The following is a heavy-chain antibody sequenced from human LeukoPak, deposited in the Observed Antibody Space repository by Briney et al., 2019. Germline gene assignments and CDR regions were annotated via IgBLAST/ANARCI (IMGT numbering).Heavy chain of an antibody. CDR2: ISAYNGNT. CDR3: ARDPLITMVRGATDYYYGMDV. Sequence: ASVKVSCKASGYTFTSYGISWVRQAPGQGLEWMGWISAYNGNTNYAQKLQGRVTMTTDTSTSTAYMELRSLRPDDTAVYYCARDPLITMVRGATDYYYGMDVWGQGTTVTVSS. CDR1: GYTFTSYG. D-gene: IGHD3-10*01. V-gene: IGHV1-18*01. J-gene: IGHJ6*02.